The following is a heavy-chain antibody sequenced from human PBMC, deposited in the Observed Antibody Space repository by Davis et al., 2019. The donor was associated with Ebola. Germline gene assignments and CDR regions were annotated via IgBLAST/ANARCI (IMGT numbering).Heavy chain of an antibody. CDR3: ARDSGYSNYEGDAFDI. D-gene: IGHD4-11*01. CDR2: INPNSGGT. V-gene: IGHV1-2*02. J-gene: IGHJ3*02. CDR1: GYTFTGYY. Sequence: ASVKVSCKASGYTFTGYYMHWVRQAPGQGLEWMGWINPNSGGTNYAQKLQGRVTMTRDTSTSTVYMELSSLRSEDTAVYYCARDSGYSNYEGDAFDIWGQGTMVTVSS.